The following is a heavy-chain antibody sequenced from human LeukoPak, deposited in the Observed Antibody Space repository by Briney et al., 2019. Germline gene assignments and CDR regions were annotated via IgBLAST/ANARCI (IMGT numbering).Heavy chain of an antibody. CDR3: AREVGGPTNYYYAY. J-gene: IGHJ4*02. Sequence: GASVKVSCKASGYTFTSYGISWVRQAPGQGLEWMGWISAYNGNTNYAQKLQGRVTMTTDTSTSTAYMELRSLRSDDTAVYYCAREVGGPTNYYYAYWGQGTLVTVSS. CDR2: ISAYNGNT. D-gene: IGHD1-26*01. V-gene: IGHV1-18*01. CDR1: GYTFTSYG.